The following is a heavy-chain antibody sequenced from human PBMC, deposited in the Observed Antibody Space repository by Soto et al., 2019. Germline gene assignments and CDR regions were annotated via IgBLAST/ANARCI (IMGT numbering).Heavy chain of an antibody. V-gene: IGHV3-23*01. CDR1: GFTFSSYG. CDR2: ISGSGGNT. D-gene: IGHD6-19*01. J-gene: IGHJ4*02. Sequence: GGSLRLSCAASGFTFSSYGMSWVRQAPGQGLEWVSAISGSGGNTYYTESVRGRFTLSRGNSENTLYLQMDSLTAEDMALYYCAKSRDSSAWEVFDYWGQGTLVTVSS. CDR3: AKSRDSSAWEVFDY.